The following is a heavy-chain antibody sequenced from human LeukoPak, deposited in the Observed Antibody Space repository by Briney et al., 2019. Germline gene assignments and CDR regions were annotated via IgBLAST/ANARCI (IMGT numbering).Heavy chain of an antibody. V-gene: IGHV1-46*01. Sequence: GASVKVSCKASGYTFTSNYIHWVRQAPGQGLEWMGMIYPRDGSTSYAQKFQGRVTVTRDTSTSTVHMELSGLRSEDTAVYYCARVSSGWYHFDYWGQGTLVTVSS. D-gene: IGHD6-19*01. CDR2: IYPRDGST. J-gene: IGHJ4*02. CDR1: GYTFTSNY. CDR3: ARVSSGWYHFDY.